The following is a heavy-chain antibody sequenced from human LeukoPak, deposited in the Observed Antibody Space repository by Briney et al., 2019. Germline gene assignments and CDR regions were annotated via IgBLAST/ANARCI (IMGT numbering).Heavy chain of an antibody. J-gene: IGHJ5*02. D-gene: IGHD1-26*01. CDR2: ISGGGTDT. CDR1: GFTVSSNF. Sequence: GGSLRLSCAVSGFTVSSNFMSWVRQTPGKGLEWVSAISGGGTDTYYSDSVQGRFTISRDNSKNTLYLQMDSLRAEDTAVYYCAKDPARYSGSYGHNWFDPWGQGTLVTVSS. CDR3: AKDPARYSGSYGHNWFDP. V-gene: IGHV3-53*05.